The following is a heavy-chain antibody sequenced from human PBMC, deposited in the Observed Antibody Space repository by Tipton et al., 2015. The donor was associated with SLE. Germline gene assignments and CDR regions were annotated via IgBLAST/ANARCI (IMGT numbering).Heavy chain of an antibody. CDR3: ARDRHYRGNVWFDP. D-gene: IGHD5-12*01. CDR2: IYHSGTT. V-gene: IGHV4-59*11. Sequence: LRLSCSVSGGSITSQYWSRIRQPPGKGLEWIGFIYHSGTTNYNPSLKSRVTMSVDTSKNQFSLKLSSVTAADTAVYYCARDRHYRGNVWFDPWGQGTLVTVSS. CDR1: GGSITSQY. J-gene: IGHJ5*02.